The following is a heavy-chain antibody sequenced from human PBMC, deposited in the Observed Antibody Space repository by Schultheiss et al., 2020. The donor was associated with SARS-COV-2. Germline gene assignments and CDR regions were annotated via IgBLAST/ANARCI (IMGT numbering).Heavy chain of an antibody. J-gene: IGHJ4*02. CDR1: GGSFSGYY. CDR3: ARGDYGDY. Sequence: SETLSLTCAVYGGSFSGYYWSWIRQPPGKGLEWIGEINHSGSTYYNPSLKSRVTMSVDTSKNQFSLKLSSVTAADTAVYYCARGDYGDYWGQGTLVTVSS. CDR2: INHSGST. V-gene: IGHV4-34*01.